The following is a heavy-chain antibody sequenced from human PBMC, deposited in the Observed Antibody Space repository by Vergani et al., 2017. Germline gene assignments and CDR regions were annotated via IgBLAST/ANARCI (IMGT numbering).Heavy chain of an antibody. CDR1: GYSFTNYW. V-gene: IGHV5-51*01. Sequence: EVQLVQSGAEVKKPGESLKISCQISGYSFTNYWIGWVRQMPGKGLEWMGIIHPADSDTRYSPSFQGQVTISVDKSISTAYLQRSSLRASDSAMYYCARLDGRDSSGSKYCDYWGQGTLVTVSS. CDR2: IHPADSDT. J-gene: IGHJ4*02. D-gene: IGHD3-22*01. CDR3: ARLDGRDSSGSKYCDY.